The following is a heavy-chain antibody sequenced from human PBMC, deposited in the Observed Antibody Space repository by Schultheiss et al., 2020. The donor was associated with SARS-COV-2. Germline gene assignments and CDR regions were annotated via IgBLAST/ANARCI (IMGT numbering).Heavy chain of an antibody. V-gene: IGHV4-34*01. CDR3: ARDWGDYYDSSGYLNWFDP. J-gene: IGHJ5*02. Sequence: SETLSLTCAVYGGSFSGYYWSWIRQPPGKGLEWIGSIYHSGSTYYNPSLKSRVTISVDTSKNQFSLKLSSVTAADTAVYYCARDWGDYYDSSGYLNWFDPWGQGTLVTVSS. D-gene: IGHD3-22*01. CDR1: GGSFSGYY. CDR2: IYHSGST.